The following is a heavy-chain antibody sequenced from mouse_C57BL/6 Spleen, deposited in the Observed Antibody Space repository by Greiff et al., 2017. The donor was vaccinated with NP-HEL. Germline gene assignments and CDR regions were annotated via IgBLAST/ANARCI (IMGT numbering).Heavy chain of an antibody. D-gene: IGHD2-5*01. V-gene: IGHV1-64*01. CDR2: IHPNSGST. CDR3: ARGGGSYYSNFYYFDY. CDR1: GYTFTSYW. Sequence: QVQLQQSGAELVKPGASVKLSCKASGYTFTSYWMHWVKQRPGQGLEWIGMIHPNSGSTNYNEKFKSKATLTVDKSSSTAYMQLSSLTSEDSAVYYCARGGGSYYSNFYYFDYWGQGTTLTVSS. J-gene: IGHJ2*01.